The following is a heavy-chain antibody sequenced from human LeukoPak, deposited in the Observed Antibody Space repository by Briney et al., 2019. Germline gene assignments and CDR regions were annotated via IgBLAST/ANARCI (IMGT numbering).Heavy chain of an antibody. V-gene: IGHV6-1*01. J-gene: IGHJ4*02. Sequence: QSQTLSLTCTISGGSVSSNSAAWNWIRQSPSRGLEWQGRTYYRSKWYNDYAVSVKSRITINPDTSKNQFSLQLNSVTPEDTAVYYCAREYGDYGLVAYYFDYWGQGTLVTVSS. CDR2: TYYRSKWYN. CDR3: AREYGDYGLVAYYFDY. D-gene: IGHD4-17*01. CDR1: GGSVSSNSAA.